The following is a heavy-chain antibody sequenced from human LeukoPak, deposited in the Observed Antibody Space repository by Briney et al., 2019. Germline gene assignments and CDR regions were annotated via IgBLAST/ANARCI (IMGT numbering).Heavy chain of an antibody. V-gene: IGHV4-59*11. J-gene: IGHJ3*02. D-gene: IGHD4-17*01. CDR3: ARDLVTVTKGFDI. CDR2: ISYIGSA. Sequence: PSETLSLTCAVSAASFSSHYWTWIRQSPGKGLEWIGYISYIGSANYNPSLKSRVTISIDTSRNQFSLKLRSVTAADTAVYYCARDLVTVTKGFDIWGQGTMVSVSS. CDR1: AASFSSHY.